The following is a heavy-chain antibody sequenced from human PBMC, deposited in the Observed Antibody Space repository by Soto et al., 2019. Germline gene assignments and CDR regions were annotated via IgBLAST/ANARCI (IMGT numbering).Heavy chain of an antibody. CDR2: IYWDDDE. CDR3: GHRNAQQQLVSEWFDP. CDR1: GFSLSTSGGG. V-gene: IGHV2-5*02. Sequence: QITLKESGPTLVKPTQTLTLTCTFSGFSLSTSGGGVGWIRHPPGKALEWLALIYWDDDERYSPSLKNRLTITKDTSKNQVVLTMTNMDPLDTATYYGGHRNAQQQLVSEWFDPWGQGNLVTVSS. D-gene: IGHD6-13*01. J-gene: IGHJ5*02.